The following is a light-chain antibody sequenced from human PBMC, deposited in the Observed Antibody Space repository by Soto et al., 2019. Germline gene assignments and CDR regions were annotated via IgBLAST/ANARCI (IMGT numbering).Light chain of an antibody. V-gene: IGKV1-39*01. J-gene: IGKJ5*01. CDR3: QHSYTALSIA. CDR2: AAF. Sequence: DIQMTQFPSSLSASVGDRVTITCRASESINRHLNWYQQQPGKAPKLVIYAAFSSQKGLPSRFRGRGSGTDFTLFITNVQPEDSPTYYCQHSYTALSIACGQGTRLEVK. CDR1: ESINRH.